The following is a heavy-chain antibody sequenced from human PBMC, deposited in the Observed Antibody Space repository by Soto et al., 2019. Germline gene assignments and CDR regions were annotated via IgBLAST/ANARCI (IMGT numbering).Heavy chain of an antibody. Sequence: PGGSLRLSCAASGFTFSSYGMHWVRQAPGKGLEWVAVISYDGSNKYCADSVKGRFTISRDNSKNTLYLQMNSLRAEDTAVYYCAKVARAYCGGDCRYYFDYWGQGTLVTVSS. D-gene: IGHD2-21*02. CDR2: ISYDGSNK. V-gene: IGHV3-30*18. CDR1: GFTFSSYG. CDR3: AKVARAYCGGDCRYYFDY. J-gene: IGHJ4*02.